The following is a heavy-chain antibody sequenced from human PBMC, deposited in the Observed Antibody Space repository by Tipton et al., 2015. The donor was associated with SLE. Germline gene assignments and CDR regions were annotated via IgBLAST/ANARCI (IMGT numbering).Heavy chain of an antibody. CDR2: INHSGST. CDR3: AREALDHGVLDY. CDR1: GGSFSGYY. Sequence: TLSLTCAVYGGSFSGYYWSWIRQPPGKGLEWIGEINHSGSTNYNPSLKSRVTISVDTSKNQFSMKLSSVTAADTAVYYCAREALDHGVLDYWGQGTLVTVSS. J-gene: IGHJ4*02. D-gene: IGHD3-16*01. V-gene: IGHV4-34*01.